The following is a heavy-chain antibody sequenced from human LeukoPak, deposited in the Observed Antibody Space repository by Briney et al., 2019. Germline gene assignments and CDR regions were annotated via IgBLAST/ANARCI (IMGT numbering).Heavy chain of an antibody. J-gene: IGHJ3*02. CDR1: GFTFSSYA. CDR2: ISGSGGST. V-gene: IGHV3-23*01. D-gene: IGHD4-23*01. CDR3: ARDPVVTQHNDAFDI. Sequence: GGSLRLSCAASGFTFSSYAMSWVRQAPGKGLEWVSAISGSGGSTYYADSVKGRFTISRDNSKNTLYLQMNSLRAEDTAVYYCARDPVVTQHNDAFDIWGQGTMVTVSS.